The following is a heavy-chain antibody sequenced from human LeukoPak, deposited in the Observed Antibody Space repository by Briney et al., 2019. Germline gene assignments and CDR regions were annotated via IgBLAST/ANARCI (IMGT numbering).Heavy chain of an antibody. V-gene: IGHV3-48*03. D-gene: IGHD4-23*01. CDR2: ISSSGSTI. J-gene: IGHJ4*02. Sequence: PGRSLRLSCAASGFTFSSYEMNWVRQAPGKGLEWVSYISSSGSTIYYADSVKGRFTISRDNAKNSLYLQMNSLRVEDTAVYYCAGEPTVVTPFDYWGQGTLVTVSS. CDR1: GFTFSSYE. CDR3: AGEPTVVTPFDY.